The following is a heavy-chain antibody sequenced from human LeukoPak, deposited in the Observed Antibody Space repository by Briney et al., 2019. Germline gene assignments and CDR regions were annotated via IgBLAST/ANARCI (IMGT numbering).Heavy chain of an antibody. CDR1: GFTFSSYG. V-gene: IGHV3-48*03. D-gene: IGHD1-14*01. CDR2: ITNNGRTI. Sequence: PGGSLRLSCAASGFTFSSYGMNWVRQAPGRGLEWVSFITNNGRTIYYADSVKGRFTISRDDAKKSLYLQMNSVRAADTASYYCAGDMWPPPERYFDVWGRGTLVTAS. CDR3: AGDMWPPPERYFDV. J-gene: IGHJ2*01.